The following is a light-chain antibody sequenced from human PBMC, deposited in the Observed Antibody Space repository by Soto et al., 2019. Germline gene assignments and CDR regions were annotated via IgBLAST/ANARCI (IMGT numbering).Light chain of an antibody. V-gene: IGKV3-11*01. CDR1: QSVHTF. J-gene: IGKJ5*01. Sequence: EIVLTQSPDTLSLSPGEGASLSCRASQSVHTFLAWYQQKPGQAPRLLIYGASTRATGVPARFSGSGFGTDFTLTISSLEPEDFAVYYCHQRSNWPPDTFGQGTRLEIK. CDR3: HQRSNWPPDT. CDR2: GAS.